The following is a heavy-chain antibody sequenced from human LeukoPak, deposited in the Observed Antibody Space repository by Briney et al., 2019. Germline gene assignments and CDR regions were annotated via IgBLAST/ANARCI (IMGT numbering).Heavy chain of an antibody. Sequence: GESLKISCKGSGYRLNSYWIGWVRQMPGKGLEWMGIIYPGDSDTRYSPSFQGQVTISADKSISTAYLQWSSLKASDTAIYYCVRTVGYCSSTSCYRNFDYWGQGTLVTVSS. CDR2: IYPGDSDT. D-gene: IGHD2-2*02. V-gene: IGHV5-51*01. CDR1: GYRLNSYW. J-gene: IGHJ4*02. CDR3: VRTVGYCSSTSCYRNFDY.